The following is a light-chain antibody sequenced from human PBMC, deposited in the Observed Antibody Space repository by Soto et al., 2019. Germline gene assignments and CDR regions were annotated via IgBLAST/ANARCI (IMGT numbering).Light chain of an antibody. V-gene: IGLV2-14*01. J-gene: IGLJ2*01. CDR3: SSYTSSTTLEV. CDR1: SSDVGGYNY. Sequence: QSALTQPASVSGSPGQSITISCTGTSSDVGGYNYVSWYQQQLGKAPKLIIYDVSNRPSGVSNRFSGSKSGNTASLTISGLQAEDEADYYCSSYTSSTTLEVFGGGTKVTVL. CDR2: DVS.